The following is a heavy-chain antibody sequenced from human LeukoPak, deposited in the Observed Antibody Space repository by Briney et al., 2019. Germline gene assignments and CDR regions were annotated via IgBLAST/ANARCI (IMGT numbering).Heavy chain of an antibody. Sequence: PGGSLRLSCATSGFTFSRSWMDWVRQAPGKGLEWVANIKEDGSETHYVDFAKGRFTISRDNAKNSLFLQVDNLRVEDTAIDYCSRSLNFWGQGTLVTVSP. CDR2: IKEDGSET. CDR3: SRSLNF. CDR1: GFTFSRSW. V-gene: IGHV3-7*01. J-gene: IGHJ4*02.